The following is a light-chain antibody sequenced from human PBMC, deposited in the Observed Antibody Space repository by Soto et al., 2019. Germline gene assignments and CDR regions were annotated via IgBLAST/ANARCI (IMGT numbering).Light chain of an antibody. Sequence: EIGLSQSPGTLSVSPGERATLFCRASQSVRSSLAWYQQKPGQAPRLFIYDASNRSTGIPARFSGSGSGTDFTLTISSLEPEDFAVYYCQQRSNWPWTFGQGTKVDIK. J-gene: IGKJ1*01. CDR1: QSVRSS. CDR3: QQRSNWPWT. CDR2: DAS. V-gene: IGKV3-11*01.